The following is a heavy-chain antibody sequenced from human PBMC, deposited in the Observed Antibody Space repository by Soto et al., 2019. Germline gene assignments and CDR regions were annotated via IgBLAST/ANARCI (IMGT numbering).Heavy chain of an antibody. CDR1: GYSFTSYW. CDR2: IYPGDSDT. D-gene: IGHD6-13*01. J-gene: IGHJ6*02. V-gene: IGHV5-51*01. Sequence: GESLKISCKGSGYSFTSYWIGWVRQMPGKGLEWMGIIYPGDSDTRFSPSFQGQVTISADKSISTAYLQWSSLKASDTAMYYCARTSAAGKYYYGMDVWGQGTTVTVSS. CDR3: ARTSAAGKYYYGMDV.